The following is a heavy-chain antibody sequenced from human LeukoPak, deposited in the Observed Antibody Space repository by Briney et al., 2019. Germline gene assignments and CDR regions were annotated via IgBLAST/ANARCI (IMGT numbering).Heavy chain of an antibody. CDR2: IYYSGST. CDR3: AGHKAAGPFDY. J-gene: IGHJ4*01. V-gene: IGHV4-59*08. D-gene: IGHD6-13*01. Sequence: SETLSLTCTVSGGSISSYYWSWIRQPPGKGLDWIGYIYYSGSTNYNPSLKSRVTISVDTSKSLFSLKLSSVTAADTAVYYCAGHKAAGPFDYWGQGTLVTVSS. CDR1: GGSISSYY.